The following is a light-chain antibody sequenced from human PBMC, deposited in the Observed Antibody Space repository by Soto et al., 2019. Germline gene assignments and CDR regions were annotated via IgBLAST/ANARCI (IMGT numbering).Light chain of an antibody. Sequence: DIVMTQSPDSLAVSLGERGTISCKSSQSVLYSSNNKNYLAWYQQKPGQPPNLLISWASTRESGVPDRFSGGESGTDFTLTISSLQAEDVAVYYCQQYYSAPPTFGQGTKVEIK. J-gene: IGKJ1*01. CDR1: QSVLYSSNNKNY. V-gene: IGKV4-1*01. CDR3: QQYYSAPPT. CDR2: WAS.